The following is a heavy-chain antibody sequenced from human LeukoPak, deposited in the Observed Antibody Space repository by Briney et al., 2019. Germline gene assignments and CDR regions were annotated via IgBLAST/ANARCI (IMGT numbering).Heavy chain of an antibody. CDR2: IKQDGNDK. CDR1: GFTFSNNW. V-gene: IGHV3-7*01. J-gene: IGHJ4*02. Sequence: GGSLRLSCAASGFTFSNNWMSWVRQAPGKGLEWVAHIKQDGNDKYYVDSVKGRFTISRDNAKNSLYLQMNSLRAEDTTVYYCARGGDYGSFDYWGLGTLVIVSP. D-gene: IGHD4-17*01. CDR3: ARGGDYGSFDY.